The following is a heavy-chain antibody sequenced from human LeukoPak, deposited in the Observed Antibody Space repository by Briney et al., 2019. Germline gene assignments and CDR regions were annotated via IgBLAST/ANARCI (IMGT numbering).Heavy chain of an antibody. Sequence: GWSLRPFCAASGFTFSSYGMSWVRQAPGKGLEWVSGIGNSDGRTYYADFVKGRSTISRDNSKNTLFLQLNSLRGEDTAVYYCAKGIGYYYFFDYWGQGTLVTVSS. V-gene: IGHV3-23*01. CDR2: IGNSDGRT. D-gene: IGHD3-22*01. CDR1: GFTFSSYG. J-gene: IGHJ4*02. CDR3: AKGIGYYYFFDY.